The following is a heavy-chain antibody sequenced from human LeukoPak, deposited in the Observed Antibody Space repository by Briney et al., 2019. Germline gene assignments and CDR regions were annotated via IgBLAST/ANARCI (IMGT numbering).Heavy chain of an antibody. CDR3: ASVIYYDSSGYGYYFDY. Sequence: PSQTLSLTCTVSGGSISSGGYYWRWIRQHPGTGLEWIGYIYYSGSTYYNPSLKSRVTISVDTSKNQFSLKLSSVTAADTAVYYCASVIYYDSSGYGYYFDYWGQGTLVTVSS. CDR2: IYYSGST. CDR1: GGSISSGGYY. J-gene: IGHJ4*02. D-gene: IGHD3-22*01. V-gene: IGHV4-31*03.